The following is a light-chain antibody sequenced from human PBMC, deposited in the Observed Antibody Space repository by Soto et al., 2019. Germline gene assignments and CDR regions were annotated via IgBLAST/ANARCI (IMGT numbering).Light chain of an antibody. V-gene: IGKV2-30*02. Sequence: DVVLTQSPLSLPVTLGQPASISCRSSQSLVHSDGNTFFSWFHQRPGQSPRRLIYDVSNRDSGVPDRFSGSGSGSDFTLKISRVEAEDVGLYYCMQHTHWPFPFGQGTKLEIK. CDR3: MQHTHWPFP. CDR2: DVS. CDR1: QSLVHSDGNTF. J-gene: IGKJ2*01.